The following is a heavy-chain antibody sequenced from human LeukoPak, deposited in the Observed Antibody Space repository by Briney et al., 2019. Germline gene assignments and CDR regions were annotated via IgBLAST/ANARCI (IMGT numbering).Heavy chain of an antibody. CDR1: GYTFTGYY. J-gene: IGHJ6*03. D-gene: IGHD3-10*01. V-gene: IGHV1-2*02. CDR2: INPNSGGT. Sequence: GVSVKVSCKASGYTFTGYYMHWVRQAPGQGLEWMGWINPNSGGTNYAQKFQGRVTMTRDTSISTAYMELSRLRSDDTAVYYCARRAGFGELLSLYYMDVWGKGTTVTVSS. CDR3: ARRAGFGELLSLYYMDV.